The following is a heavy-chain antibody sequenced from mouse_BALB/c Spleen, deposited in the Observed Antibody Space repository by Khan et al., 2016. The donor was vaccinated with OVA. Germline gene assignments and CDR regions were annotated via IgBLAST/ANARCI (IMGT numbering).Heavy chain of an antibody. V-gene: IGHV2-2*02. CDR2: IWRGGST. Sequence: QVQLQQSGPGLVQPSQSLSITCTVSGFSLTSYGVHWVRQSPGKGLEWLGVIWRGGSTDYNAAFISRLSISKDNSKSQVFFKMNSLKANEKAIYYCARSPYGNYGFAYWGQGTLVTVSA. D-gene: IGHD2-1*01. CDR1: GFSLTSYG. J-gene: IGHJ3*01. CDR3: ARSPYGNYGFAY.